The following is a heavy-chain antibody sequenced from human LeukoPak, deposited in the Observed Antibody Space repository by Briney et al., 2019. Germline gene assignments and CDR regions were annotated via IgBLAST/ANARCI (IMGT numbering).Heavy chain of an antibody. V-gene: IGHV7-4-1*02. D-gene: IGHD6-6*01. Sequence: ASVTVSCKASGYTFTNYNMNWVRQAPGQGLEWMGWINTNTGNPTYAQGFTGRFVFSLDTSVSTAYLQISSLKAEDTAVYYCARRVLSSISSSGLEIDYWGQGTLVTVSS. J-gene: IGHJ4*02. CDR3: ARRVLSSISSSGLEIDY. CDR2: INTNTGNP. CDR1: GYTFTNYN.